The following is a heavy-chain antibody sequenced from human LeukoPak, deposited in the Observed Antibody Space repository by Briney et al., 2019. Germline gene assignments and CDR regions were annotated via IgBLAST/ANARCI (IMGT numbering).Heavy chain of an antibody. CDR1: GGTFSSYA. CDR2: IIPIFGTA. V-gene: IGHV1-69*05. J-gene: IGHJ3*02. CDR3: ARVVAPPNDAFDI. Sequence: SVKVSCKASGGTFSSYAISWVRQAPGQGLEWMGGIIPIFGTANYAQKFQGRVTITTDESTSTAYMELSSLRSEDTAVYYCARVVAPPNDAFDIWGQGTMVTVSS.